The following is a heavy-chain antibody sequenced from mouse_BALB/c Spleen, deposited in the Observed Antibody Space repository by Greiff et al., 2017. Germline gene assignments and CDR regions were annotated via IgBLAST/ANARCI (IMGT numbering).Heavy chain of an antibody. Sequence: QVTLKESGPGLVAPSQSLSITCTVSGFSLTSYGVHWVRQPPGKGLEWLGVIWAGGSTNYNSALMSRLSISKDNSKSQVFLKMNSLQTDDTAMYYCAREDYGSKAWFAYWGQGTLVTVSA. CDR1: GFSLTSYG. CDR3: AREDYGSKAWFAY. CDR2: IWAGGST. V-gene: IGHV2-9*02. D-gene: IGHD1-1*01. J-gene: IGHJ3*01.